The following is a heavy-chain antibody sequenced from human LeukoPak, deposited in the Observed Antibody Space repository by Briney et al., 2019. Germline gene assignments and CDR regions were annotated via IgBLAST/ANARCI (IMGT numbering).Heavy chain of an antibody. V-gene: IGHV1-69*13. CDR3: ACPPDYYDSSGYYYYQAFDI. D-gene: IGHD3-22*01. J-gene: IGHJ3*02. CDR1: GGTFSSYA. CDR2: IIPIFGTA. Sequence: GASVKVSCKASGGTFSSYAISWVRQAPGQGLEWMGGIIPIFGTANYAQKFQGRVTITADESTSTAYMELSSLRSEDTAVYYCACPPDYYDSSGYYYYQAFDIWGQGTMVTVSS.